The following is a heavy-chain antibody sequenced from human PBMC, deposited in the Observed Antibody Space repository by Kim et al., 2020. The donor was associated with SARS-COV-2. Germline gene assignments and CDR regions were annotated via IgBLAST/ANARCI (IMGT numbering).Heavy chain of an antibody. CDR3: AANLNYYDSSGYYKLFDY. CDR1: GFTFSSYA. D-gene: IGHD3-22*01. Sequence: GGSLRLSCAASGFTFSSYAMSWVRQAPGKGLEWVSAISGSGGSTYYADSVKGRFTISRDNSKNTLYLQMNSLRAEDTAVYYCAANLNYYDSSGYYKLFDYWGQGTLVTVSS. J-gene: IGHJ4*02. CDR2: ISGSGGST. V-gene: IGHV3-23*01.